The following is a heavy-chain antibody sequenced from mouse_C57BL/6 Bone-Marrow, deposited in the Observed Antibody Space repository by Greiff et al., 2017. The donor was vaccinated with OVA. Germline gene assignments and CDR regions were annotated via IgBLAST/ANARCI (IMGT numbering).Heavy chain of an antibody. CDR3: ARGGGSSKGYYFDY. CDR1: GFTFSSYA. J-gene: IGHJ2*01. V-gene: IGHV5-4*03. Sequence: EVKLVESGGGLVKPGGSLKLSCAASGFTFSSYAMSWVRQTPEKRLEWVATISDGGSYTYYPDNVKGRFTISRDNAKNNLYLQMSHLKSEDTAMYYCARGGGSSKGYYFDYWGQGTTRTVSS. CDR2: ISDGGSYT. D-gene: IGHD1-1*01.